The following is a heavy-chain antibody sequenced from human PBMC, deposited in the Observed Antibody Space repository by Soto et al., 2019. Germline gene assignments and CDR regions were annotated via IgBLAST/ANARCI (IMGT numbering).Heavy chain of an antibody. CDR1: GYTFTSYG. CDR3: ARDLYYYDNSGLGRFDI. CDR2: ISGYNGNT. J-gene: IGHJ3*02. D-gene: IGHD3-22*01. Sequence: ASVKVSCKASGYTFTSYGISWVRQAPGQGLEWMGWISGYNGNTNYAQNLQGRVTMTTDTSTSTAYMELRSLRSDDTAVYYCARDLYYYDNSGLGRFDIWGQGTMVTVSS. V-gene: IGHV1-18*04.